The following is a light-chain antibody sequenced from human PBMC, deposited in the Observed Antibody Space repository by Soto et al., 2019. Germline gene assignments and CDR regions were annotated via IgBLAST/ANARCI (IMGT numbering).Light chain of an antibody. CDR2: DVT. CDR3: SSHGGSNNFYI. CDR1: SSDVGGYIY. Sequence: QSVLTQPASVSGSPGQSITISCTGTSSDVGGYIYVSWYQQHPGKAPKLMIYDVTSRPSEVSYRFSGSKSGNTASLTVSGLQAEDEADYYCSSHGGSNNFYIFGTGNKV. V-gene: IGLV2-14*01. J-gene: IGLJ1*01.